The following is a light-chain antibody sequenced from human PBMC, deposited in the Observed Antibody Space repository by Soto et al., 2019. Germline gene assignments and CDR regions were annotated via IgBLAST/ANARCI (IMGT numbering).Light chain of an antibody. CDR3: LQDYNYPRT. J-gene: IGKJ2*01. CDR1: QGIRND. V-gene: IGKV1-6*01. CDR2: AAS. Sequence: AIQLTQSPSSLSASVGDRVTITCRASQGIRNDLGWYQQKPGKAPKLLIYAASSLQSGVPSRFSGSGSGTVFTLTITSLQPEDFATYYCLQDYNYPRTFGQGTKLEIK.